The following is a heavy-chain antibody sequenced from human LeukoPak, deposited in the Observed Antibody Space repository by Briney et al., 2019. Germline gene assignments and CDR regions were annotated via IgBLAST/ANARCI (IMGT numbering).Heavy chain of an antibody. CDR3: AKDRYGGNDY. CDR2: ISWNSGSI. D-gene: IGHD4-23*01. Sequence: PGGSLRLSCAASGFTFDDYAMHWVRQAPGKGLEWVSGISWNSGSIGYADSVKGRFTISRDNSKNTLYLQMNSLRAEDTAVYYCAKDRYGGNDYWGQGTLVTVSS. V-gene: IGHV3-9*01. CDR1: GFTFDDYA. J-gene: IGHJ4*02.